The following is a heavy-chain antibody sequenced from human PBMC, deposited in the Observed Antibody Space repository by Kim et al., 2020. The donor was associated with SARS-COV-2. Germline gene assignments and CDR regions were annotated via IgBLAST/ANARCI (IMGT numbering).Heavy chain of an antibody. V-gene: IGHV1-69*13. J-gene: IGHJ6*02. CDR2: IIPVSGTA. CDR1: GGTLNNFA. Sequence: SVKVSCKASGGTLNNFAINWVRQAPGQGPEWMGGIIPVSGTANYAQKFQGRVTITADESTSTAYMDLNSLRSDDTAVYYCASSGYNYGLRSYYYAMDVWGQGTTVTVSS. D-gene: IGHD5-18*01. CDR3: ASSGYNYGLRSYYYAMDV.